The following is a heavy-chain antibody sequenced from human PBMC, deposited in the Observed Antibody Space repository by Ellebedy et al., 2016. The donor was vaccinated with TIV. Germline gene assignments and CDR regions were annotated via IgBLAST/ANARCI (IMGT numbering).Heavy chain of an antibody. CDR1: GGSISSSSYY. Sequence: SETLSLXXTVSGGSISSSSYYWGWIRQPPGKGLEWIGSIYYSGSTYYNPSLKSRVTISVDTSKNQFSLKLSSVTAADTAVYYCAREYYYGSGSFNWFDPWGQGTLVTVSS. CDR2: IYYSGST. CDR3: AREYYYGSGSFNWFDP. D-gene: IGHD3-10*01. J-gene: IGHJ5*02. V-gene: IGHV4-39*07.